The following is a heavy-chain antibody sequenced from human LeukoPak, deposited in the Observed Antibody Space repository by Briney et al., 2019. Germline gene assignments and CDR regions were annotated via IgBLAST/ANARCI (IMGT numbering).Heavy chain of an antibody. V-gene: IGHV4-39*01. J-gene: IGHJ5*02. D-gene: IGHD2-15*01. Sequence: SETLSLTCTVSGGSISGSSYYWGWIRQPPGKGLEWIGSIYYSGSTYYNPSLKSRVTISVDTSKNQFSLKLSSVTAADTAVYYCARFIRGCSGGSCYSALHNWFDPWGQGTLVTVSS. CDR2: IYYSGST. CDR1: GGSISGSSYY. CDR3: ARFIRGCSGGSCYSALHNWFDP.